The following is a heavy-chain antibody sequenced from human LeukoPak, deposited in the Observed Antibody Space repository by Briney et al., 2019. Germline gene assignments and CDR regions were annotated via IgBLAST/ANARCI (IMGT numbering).Heavy chain of an antibody. Sequence: GGSLRLSCAASGFTFSSSWMTWVRQAPGRGLEWVSIMSHSGGSTYYADSVKGRFTISRDNSKNTVYLQMNSLRAEDTAVYYCAELGITMIGGVWGKGTTVTISS. D-gene: IGHD3-10*02. CDR3: AELGITMIGGV. J-gene: IGHJ6*04. CDR1: GFTFSSSW. V-gene: IGHV3-23*01. CDR2: MSHSGGST.